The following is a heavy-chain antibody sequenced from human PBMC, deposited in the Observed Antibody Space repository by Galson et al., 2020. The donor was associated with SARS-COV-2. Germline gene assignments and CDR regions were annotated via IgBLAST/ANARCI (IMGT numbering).Heavy chain of an antibody. J-gene: IGHJ2*01. Sequence: GGSLRLSCAASGFTFRNYGMHWVRQAPGKGLEWVAVMSFDGSNKNYAESVKGRFIISRDNSKNTVYLEMNSLTDEDTGVYYCAKDRFFGDHVYWFFDLWGRGTLVTFST. CDR1: GFTFRNYG. V-gene: IGHV3-30*18. CDR2: MSFDGSNK. CDR3: AKDRFFGDHVYWFFDL. D-gene: IGHD3-3*01.